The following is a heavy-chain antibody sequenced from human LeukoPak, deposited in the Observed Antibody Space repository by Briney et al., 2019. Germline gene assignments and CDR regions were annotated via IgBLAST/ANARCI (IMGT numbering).Heavy chain of an antibody. V-gene: IGHV3-30*03. J-gene: IGHJ3*02. CDR1: GFTFSSYG. Sequence: GGSLRLSCAASGFTFSSYGMHWVRQAPGKGLEWVAVISYDGSNKYYADSVKGRFTISRDNAKNSLYLQMNSLRAEDTAVYYCARDDEVLGGSETYSNAFDIWGQGTMVTVSS. CDR3: ARDDEVLGGSETYSNAFDI. CDR2: ISYDGSNK. D-gene: IGHD1-26*01.